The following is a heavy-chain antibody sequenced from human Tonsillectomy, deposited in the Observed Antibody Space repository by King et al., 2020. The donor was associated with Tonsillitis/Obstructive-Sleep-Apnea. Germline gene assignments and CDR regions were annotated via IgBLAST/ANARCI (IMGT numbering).Heavy chain of an antibody. Sequence: VQLVESGGGLVQPGRSLRLSCAASGFTFDDYAMHWVRQAPGKGLEWVSGISWNSGSIGYAESVKGRFNISRDKAKNSLYLQMNSLRTEDTALYYCAKVASPNTFYYYMDVWGKGTTVTVSS. CDR2: ISWNSGSI. D-gene: IGHD3-16*01. J-gene: IGHJ6*03. CDR3: AKVASPNTFYYYMDV. CDR1: GFTFDDYA. V-gene: IGHV3-9*01.